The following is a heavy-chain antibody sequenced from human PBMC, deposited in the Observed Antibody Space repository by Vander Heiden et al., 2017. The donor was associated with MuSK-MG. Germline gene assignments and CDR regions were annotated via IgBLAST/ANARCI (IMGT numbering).Heavy chain of an antibody. CDR3: ARIPSGYDFFYFDY. CDR1: GFSLSTSGMC. J-gene: IGHJ4*02. V-gene: IGHV2-70*01. D-gene: IGHD5-12*01. CDR2: IDWDDDK. Sequence: QVTLRESGPALVKPTQTLTLTCTFSGFSLSTSGMCVSWIRQPPGKALEWLALIDWDDDKYYSTSLKTRLTISKDTSKNQVVLTMTNMDPVDTATYYCARIPSGYDFFYFDYWGQGTLVTVSS.